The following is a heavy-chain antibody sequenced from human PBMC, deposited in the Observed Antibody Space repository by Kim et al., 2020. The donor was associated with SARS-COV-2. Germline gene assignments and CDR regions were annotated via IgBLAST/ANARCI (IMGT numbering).Heavy chain of an antibody. CDR3: ARAYPSNSGYRYWYFDL. V-gene: IGHV6-1*01. CDR1: GDSVSSNSAA. Sequence: SQTLSLTCAISGDSVSSNSAAWNWIRQSPSRGLEWLGRTYYRSKWYNDYAVSVKSRITINPDTSKNQFSLQLNSVTPEDTAVYYCARAYPSNSGYRYWYFDLWGRGTLVTVSS. J-gene: IGHJ2*01. CDR2: TYYRSKWYN. D-gene: IGHD3-22*01.